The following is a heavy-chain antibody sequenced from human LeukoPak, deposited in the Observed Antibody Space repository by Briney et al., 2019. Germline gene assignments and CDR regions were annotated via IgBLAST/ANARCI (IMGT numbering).Heavy chain of an antibody. Sequence: PSETLSLTCTVSGGSISSSRYYWGWIRQPPGKGLEFIGSIYYTGSTYYNPSLKSRVTISVDTSNYQFSLRLSSVTAADTAVYYCARQGYSSSWPLVFDYCGHGTLVTVSS. CDR3: ARQGYSSSWPLVFDY. CDR2: IYYTGST. CDR1: GGSISSSRYY. V-gene: IGHV4-39*01. D-gene: IGHD6-13*01. J-gene: IGHJ4*01.